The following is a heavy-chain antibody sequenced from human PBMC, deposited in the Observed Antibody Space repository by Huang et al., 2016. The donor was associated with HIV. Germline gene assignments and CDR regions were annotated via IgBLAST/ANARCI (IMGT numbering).Heavy chain of an antibody. J-gene: IGHJ6*03. Sequence: QIQLVESGGGVVQPGRSLRLSCAASGFTFSTYGMHWVRQAPGKGMEWVATITYDGSKIYHADAMKDRFTISRDNARNTRYLQMNSLKTEDTAVYYCAKEIVSTPPEGNYYYYMDVWGKGTTVTVSS. D-gene: IGHD5-12*01. CDR2: ITYDGSKI. CDR1: GFTFSTYG. CDR3: AKEIVSTPPEGNYYYYMDV. V-gene: IGHV3-30*18.